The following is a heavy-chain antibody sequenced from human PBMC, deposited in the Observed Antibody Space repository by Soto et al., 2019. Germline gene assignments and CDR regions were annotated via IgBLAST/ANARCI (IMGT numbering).Heavy chain of an antibody. CDR1: GGTFSSYS. V-gene: IGHV1-69*13. CDR3: ARLYYYDSSGLNWFDL. CDR2: IIPIFGTA. Sequence: GASVKVSCKASGGTFSSYSISWVRQAPGQGLEWMGGIIPIFGTANYAQKFQGRVTITADESTSTAYMELRSLRSEDTAVYYCARLYYYDSSGLNWFDLWGQGTLVTVSS. D-gene: IGHD3-22*01. J-gene: IGHJ5*02.